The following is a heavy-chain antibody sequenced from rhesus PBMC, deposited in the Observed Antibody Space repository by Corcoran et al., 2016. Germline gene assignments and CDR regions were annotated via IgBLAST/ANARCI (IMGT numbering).Heavy chain of an antibody. J-gene: IGHJ6*01. CDR3: ARGYSYSPYYGLDS. CDR2: ISGSSGRT. Sequence: QVQLQESGPGLVTPSETLSLTCAFSGGSISSRTCWSLTHPPPGQGLEWSGYISGSSGRTNYNPSRKSGVTISKDTSKNQFSLKLSSVTAADTAGYYCARGYSYSPYYGLDSWGQGVVVTVSS. V-gene: IGHV4S19*01. CDR1: GGSISSRTC. D-gene: IGHD5-12*01.